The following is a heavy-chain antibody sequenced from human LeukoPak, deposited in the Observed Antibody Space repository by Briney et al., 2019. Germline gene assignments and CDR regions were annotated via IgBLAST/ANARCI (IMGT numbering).Heavy chain of an antibody. CDR3: AKEYYDFWSGYYTKRPR. D-gene: IGHD3-3*01. V-gene: IGHV3-23*01. Sequence: GGSLRLSCAASGFTFSSYAMSWVRQAPGKGLEWVSAISGSGGSTYYADSVKGRFTISRDNSKNTLYLQMNSLRAEDTAVYYCAKEYYDFWSGYYTKRPRWGQGTLVTVSS. CDR2: ISGSGGST. J-gene: IGHJ4*02. CDR1: GFTFSSYA.